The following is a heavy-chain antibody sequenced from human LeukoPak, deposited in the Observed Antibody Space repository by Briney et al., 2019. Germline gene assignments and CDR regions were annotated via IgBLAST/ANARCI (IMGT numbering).Heavy chain of an antibody. V-gene: IGHV3-23*01. D-gene: IGHD6-13*01. Sequence: PGGSLRLSCAASGFTFNNYAMTWVRQAPGKGLEWVSGISGSGGTTYYADSVKGRFTISRDNSKNTLYLQMNSPRVEDTAVYYCAKGHRAAAGTSYFDYWSQGTLVTVSS. CDR1: GFTFNNYA. CDR2: ISGSGGTT. J-gene: IGHJ4*02. CDR3: AKGHRAAAGTSYFDY.